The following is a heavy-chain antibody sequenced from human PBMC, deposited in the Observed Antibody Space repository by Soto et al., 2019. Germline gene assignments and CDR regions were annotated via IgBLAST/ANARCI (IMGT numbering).Heavy chain of an antibody. J-gene: IGHJ5*02. D-gene: IGHD2-2*01. V-gene: IGHV3-30*18. CDR3: AKDLVVVPAARPNWFDP. Sequence: LRLSCAASGFTFSSYGMHWVRQAPGKGLEWVAVISYDGSNKYYADSVKGRFTISRDNSKNTLYLQMNSLRAEDTAVYYCAKDLVVVPAARPNWFDPWGQGTLVTVSS. CDR1: GFTFSSYG. CDR2: ISYDGSNK.